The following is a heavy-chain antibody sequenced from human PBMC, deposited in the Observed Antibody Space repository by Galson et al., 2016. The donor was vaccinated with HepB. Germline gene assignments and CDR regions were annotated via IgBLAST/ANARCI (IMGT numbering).Heavy chain of an antibody. CDR1: GISFSTFS. J-gene: IGHJ5*02. CDR3: ARDQGWEGGWFDP. V-gene: IGHV3-30*03. D-gene: IGHD1-26*01. CDR2: ISYDGSNR. Sequence: SLRLSCAASGISFSTFSMNWVRQAPGKGLEWVALISYDGSNRYYGDPVRGRFAISRDTSKNTVYLQMNNLRPEDTAVYYCARDQGWEGGWFDPWGQGTLVTVSS.